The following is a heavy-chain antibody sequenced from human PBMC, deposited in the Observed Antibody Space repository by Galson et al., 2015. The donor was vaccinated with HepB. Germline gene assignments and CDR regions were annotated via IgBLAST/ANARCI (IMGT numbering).Heavy chain of an antibody. V-gene: IGHV3-33*01. CDR1: GFTFSSYG. CDR2: IWYDGSIK. J-gene: IGHJ3*02. D-gene: IGHD2-2*01. Sequence: SLRLSCAASGFTFSSYGMYWVRQAPGKGLEWVAMIWYDGSIKYYKDSVRGRVTVSRDNSRNTVYLQMNSLRAGDTALYYCVRDSVPVARINGFHIWGQGTLVTVTS. CDR3: VRDSVPVARINGFHI.